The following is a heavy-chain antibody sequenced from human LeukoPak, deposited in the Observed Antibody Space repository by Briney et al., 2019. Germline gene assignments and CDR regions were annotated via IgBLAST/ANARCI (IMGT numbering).Heavy chain of an antibody. D-gene: IGHD2-21*02. CDR2: IIPIFGTA. V-gene: IGHV1-69*01. Sequence: SVKVSCKASGGTFSSYAISWVRQAPGQGHEWMGGIIPIFGTANYAQKFQGRVTITADESTSTAYMELSSLRSEDTAVYYCARDDNGEVVTATPTTIEYFQHWGQGTLVTVSS. CDR1: GGTFSSYA. CDR3: ARDDNGEVVTATPTTIEYFQH. J-gene: IGHJ1*01.